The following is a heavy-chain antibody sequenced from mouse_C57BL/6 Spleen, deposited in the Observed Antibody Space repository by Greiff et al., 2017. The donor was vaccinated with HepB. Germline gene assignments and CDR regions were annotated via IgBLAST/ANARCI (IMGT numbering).Heavy chain of an antibody. CDR2: IHPNSGST. J-gene: IGHJ1*03. CDR1: GYTFTSYW. Sequence: VQLQQSGAELVKPGASVKLSCKASGYTFTSYWMHWVKQRPGQGLEWIGMIHPNSGSTNYNEKFESKATLTVDKSSSTAYMQLSSLTSEDSAVYYCARKGGSYGSSLGYFDVWGTGTTVTVSS. CDR3: ARKGGSYGSSLGYFDV. D-gene: IGHD1-1*01. V-gene: IGHV1-64*01.